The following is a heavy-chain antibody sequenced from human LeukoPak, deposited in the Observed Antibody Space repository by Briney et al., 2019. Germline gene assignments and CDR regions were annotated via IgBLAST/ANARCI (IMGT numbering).Heavy chain of an antibody. Sequence: SETLSLTCTVSGGSISSGGYYWSWIRQHPGKGLEWIGYIYYSGSTYYNPSLKSRVTISVDTSKNQFSLKLSSVTAADTAVYYCARVSCSSTSCPNRLYYYYYGMDVWGQGTTVTVSS. J-gene: IGHJ6*02. D-gene: IGHD2-2*01. CDR2: IYYSGST. CDR3: ARVSCSSTSCPNRLYYYYYGMDV. V-gene: IGHV4-31*03. CDR1: GGSISSGGYY.